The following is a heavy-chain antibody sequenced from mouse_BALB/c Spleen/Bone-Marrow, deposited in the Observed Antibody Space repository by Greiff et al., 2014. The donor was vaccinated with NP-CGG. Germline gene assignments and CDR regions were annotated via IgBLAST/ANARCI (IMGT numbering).Heavy chain of an antibody. Sequence: VQLKQSGPDLVKPSQSPSLTCTVTGYSITSGYSWHWIRQFPGNKLEWMGYIPYSGSTNYNPSLKSRISITRDTSKNQFFLQLNSXTXEDTATYYCARREGNHAAWFAYWGQGTLVTVSA. CDR1: GYSITSGYS. CDR2: IPYSGST. CDR3: ARREGNHAAWFAY. D-gene: IGHD2-1*01. J-gene: IGHJ3*01. V-gene: IGHV3-1*02.